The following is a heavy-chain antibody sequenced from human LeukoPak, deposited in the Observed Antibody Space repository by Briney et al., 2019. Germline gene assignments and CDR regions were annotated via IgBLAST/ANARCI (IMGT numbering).Heavy chain of an antibody. D-gene: IGHD3-22*01. CDR2: ISGSGGST. CDR1: GFTFSSYA. J-gene: IGHJ3*02. V-gene: IGHV3-23*01. CDR3: AKAMKGLNDAFDI. Sequence: GGSLRLSCAASGFTFSSYAMSWVRQAPGKGLEWVSAISGSGGSTYYADSVKGRFTISRDNSKNTLYLQMNSLRAEDAAVYYCAKAMKGLNDAFDIWGQGTMVTVSS.